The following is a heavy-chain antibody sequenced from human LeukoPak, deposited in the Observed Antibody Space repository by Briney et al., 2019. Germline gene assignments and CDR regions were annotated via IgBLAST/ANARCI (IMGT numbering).Heavy chain of an antibody. J-gene: IGHJ4*02. V-gene: IGHV3-7*01. D-gene: IGHD1-26*01. CDR1: GFTFSSYA. CDR3: ARASIVGATGAYNY. Sequence: GGSLRLSCAASGFTFSSYAMSWVRQAPGKGLEWVANIKQDGSEKYYVGSVKGRFTISRDNAKNSLYLQMNSLRAEDTAVYYCARASIVGATGAYNYWGQGTLVTVSS. CDR2: IKQDGSEK.